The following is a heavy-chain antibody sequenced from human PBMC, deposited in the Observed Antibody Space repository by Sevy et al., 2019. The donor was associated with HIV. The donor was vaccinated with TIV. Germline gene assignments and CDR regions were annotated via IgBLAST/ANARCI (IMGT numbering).Heavy chain of an antibody. D-gene: IGHD6-6*01. V-gene: IGHV4-34*01. CDR1: GEPFSGYY. J-gene: IGHJ4*02. Sequence: SETLSLTWTVHGEPFSGYYWSWIRQPPGKGLEWIGEINHSGITHYNPSLKSRVTLSVDTSKNHFSLKLSSVTAADTAVYYCVRQDLATAAPRPYWGQGSLVTVSS. CDR2: INHSGIT. CDR3: VRQDLATAAPRPY.